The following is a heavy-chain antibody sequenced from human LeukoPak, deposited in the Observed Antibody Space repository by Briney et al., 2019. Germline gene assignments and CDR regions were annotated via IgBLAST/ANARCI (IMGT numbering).Heavy chain of an antibody. V-gene: IGHV3-23*01. Sequence: PGGSLRLSCAASGLTLSSYGMSWVRQVPGKGLEWVSAINNNGDDTYYADSVKGRFTISRDNSENTVYLQMNSMRVEDTAVYYCARHLGYCSRGTCYFDFWGQGTLVTVSS. D-gene: IGHD2-15*01. CDR3: ARHLGYCSRGTCYFDF. CDR1: GLTLSSYG. CDR2: INNNGDDT. J-gene: IGHJ4*02.